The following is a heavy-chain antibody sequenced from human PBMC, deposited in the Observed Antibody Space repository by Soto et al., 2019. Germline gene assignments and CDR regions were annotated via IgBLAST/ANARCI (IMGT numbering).Heavy chain of an antibody. CDR3: AKSATVPAAIAY. D-gene: IGHD2-2*02. CDR1: GYTFTSCG. CDR2: ISADNGNT. V-gene: IGHV1-18*01. Sequence: ASVKVSCKASGYTFTSCGISWVRQAPGQGLEWMGWISADNGNTNYSQKFQGRVTMTTDTSASTAYMELSSLRSEDTAVYYCAKSATVPAAIAYWGQGTLVTVSS. J-gene: IGHJ4*02.